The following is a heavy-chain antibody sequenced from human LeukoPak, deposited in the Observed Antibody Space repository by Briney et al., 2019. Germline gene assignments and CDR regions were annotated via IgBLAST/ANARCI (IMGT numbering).Heavy chain of an antibody. CDR2: IYYSGTT. D-gene: IGHD2-2*01. CDR3: ARRGLYGSSPFDP. J-gene: IGHJ5*02. CDR1: GGSISNSYYF. V-gene: IGHV4-39*01. Sequence: SETLSLTCTVSGGSISNSYYFWGWIRQPPGKGLEWLAIIYYSGTTYYNPSLKSRLTISIDTSKNQFSLNLRSVTAAGTAVYYCARRGLYGSSPFDPWGQGTLVTVSS.